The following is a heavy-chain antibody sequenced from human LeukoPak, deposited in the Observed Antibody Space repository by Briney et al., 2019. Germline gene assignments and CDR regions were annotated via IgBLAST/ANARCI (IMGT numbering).Heavy chain of an antibody. Sequence: GESLKISCKGSGYSFTSYWIGWVRRMPGKGLEWMGIIYPGDSDTRYSPSFQGQVTISADKSISTAYLQWSSLKASDTAMYYCARGQAIVVVPAAHDAFDIWGQGTMVTVSS. CDR3: ARGQAIVVVPAAHDAFDI. CDR2: IYPGDSDT. D-gene: IGHD2-2*01. V-gene: IGHV5-51*01. J-gene: IGHJ3*02. CDR1: GYSFTSYW.